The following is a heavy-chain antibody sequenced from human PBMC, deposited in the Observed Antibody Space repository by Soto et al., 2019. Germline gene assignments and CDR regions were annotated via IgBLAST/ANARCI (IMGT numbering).Heavy chain of an antibody. D-gene: IGHD3-9*01. Sequence: SVKVSCKASGGTFSSYAISWVRQAPGQGLEWMGGIIPIFGTANYAQKFQGRVTITADKSTSTAYMELSSLRSEDTAVYYCATPTGYPSYYFDYWGQGTLVTVSS. CDR3: ATPTGYPSYYFDY. CDR1: GGTFSSYA. CDR2: IIPIFGTA. J-gene: IGHJ4*02. V-gene: IGHV1-69*06.